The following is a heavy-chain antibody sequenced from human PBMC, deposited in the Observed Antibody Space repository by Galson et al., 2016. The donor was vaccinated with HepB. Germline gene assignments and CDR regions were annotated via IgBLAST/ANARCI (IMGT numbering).Heavy chain of an antibody. V-gene: IGHV1-46*01. CDR2: IVPSGGGP. CDR1: GHSLTRHY. Sequence: SVKVSCKESGHSLTRHYLHWVRQAPGQGLEWMGIIVPSGGGPNYAQTFQGRVTMTRDTSTSTVYMELSSLSSEDTAVYYCARATTLNRDDFWSGYQLEGGMDVWGQGTTVIVSS. CDR3: ARATTLNRDDFWSGYQLEGGMDV. D-gene: IGHD3-3*01. J-gene: IGHJ6*02.